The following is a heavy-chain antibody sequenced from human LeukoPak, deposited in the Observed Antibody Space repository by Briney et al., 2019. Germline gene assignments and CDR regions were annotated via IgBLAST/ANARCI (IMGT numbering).Heavy chain of an antibody. CDR3: ARGGDVVVPAATSGGAFDI. J-gene: IGHJ3*02. Sequence: GGSLRLSCAASGFTVSSNYMSWVRQAPGKGLEWVSVIYSGGSTYYADSVKGRFTISRDNSKNTLYLQMNSLRAEDTAVYYCARGGDVVVPAATSGGAFDIWGQGTMVTVSS. CDR1: GFTVSSNY. V-gene: IGHV3-66*02. D-gene: IGHD2-2*01. CDR2: IYSGGST.